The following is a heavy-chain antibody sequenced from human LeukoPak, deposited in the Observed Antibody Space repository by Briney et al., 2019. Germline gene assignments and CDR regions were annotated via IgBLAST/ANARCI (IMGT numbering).Heavy chain of an antibody. CDR1: GFIVSSNY. V-gene: IGHV3-66*03. J-gene: IGHJ3*02. CDR3: ARGAVAGTWPGAFDI. D-gene: IGHD6-19*01. Sequence: GGSLRLSCAASGFIVSSNYMSWVRQAPGKGLEWVSVIYSSGTTYYAGSVKGRFTISRDNSKNTLYLQMNSLRDEDTAVYYCARGAVAGTWPGAFDIWGQGTMVTVSS. CDR2: IYSSGTT.